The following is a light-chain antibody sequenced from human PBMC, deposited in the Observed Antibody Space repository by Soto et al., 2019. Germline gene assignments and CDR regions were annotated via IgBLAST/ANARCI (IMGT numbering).Light chain of an antibody. J-gene: IGKJ5*01. V-gene: IGKV1-27*01. Sequence: DIQLTQSQSSLSASVGARVTLTCLASQGISNYSAWYQQKPGKVPKLLIYAASTLQSGVPSRFSGSGSGTHFTFTISSLQPEDIATYYCQQYDNLPITFGQGTRLEIK. CDR2: AAS. CDR3: QQYDNLPIT. CDR1: QGISNY.